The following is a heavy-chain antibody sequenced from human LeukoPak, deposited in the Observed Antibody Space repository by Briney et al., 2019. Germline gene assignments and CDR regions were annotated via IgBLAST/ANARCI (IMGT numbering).Heavy chain of an antibody. V-gene: IGHV1-18*01. CDR2: ISAYNGNT. Sequence: GASVKVSCKASGYTFSNYGITWARQAPGQGLEYMGWISAYNGNTNYAQKLQGRVTMTTDTSTSTAYMELRSLRSDDTAVYYCARDLSDYYDSSGYSNWFDPWGQGTLVTVSS. J-gene: IGHJ5*02. CDR1: GYTFSNYG. D-gene: IGHD3-22*01. CDR3: ARDLSDYYDSSGYSNWFDP.